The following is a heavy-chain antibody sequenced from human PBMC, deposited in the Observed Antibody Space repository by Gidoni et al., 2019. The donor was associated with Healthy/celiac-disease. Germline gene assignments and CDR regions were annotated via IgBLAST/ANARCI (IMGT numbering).Heavy chain of an antibody. J-gene: IGHJ4*02. CDR3: AAAGPLVGAKSPYYFDY. CDR1: GFTFTSSA. CDR2: IVVGSGNT. D-gene: IGHD1-26*01. Sequence: QMQLVQSGPEVKKPGTSVKVSCKASGFTFTSSAVQWVRQARGQRLEWIGWIVVGSGNTNYAQKFQERVTITRDMSTSTAYMELSSLRSEDTAVYYCAAAGPLVGAKSPYYFDYWGQGTLVTVSS. V-gene: IGHV1-58*01.